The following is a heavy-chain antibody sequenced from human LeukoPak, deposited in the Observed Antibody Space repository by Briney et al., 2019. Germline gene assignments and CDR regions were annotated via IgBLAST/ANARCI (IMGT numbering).Heavy chain of an antibody. Sequence: PSETLSLTCTVSGASVSSYYWSWIRQAPGKGLEWIGYINYSGGTKYNPSLKSRVTISVDTSKNQFSLKLNSVTAADTAVYYCARTPYSGENDYWGQGTLVTVSS. V-gene: IGHV4-59*08. CDR2: INYSGGT. CDR1: GASVSSYY. CDR3: ARTPYSGENDY. D-gene: IGHD6-13*01. J-gene: IGHJ4*02.